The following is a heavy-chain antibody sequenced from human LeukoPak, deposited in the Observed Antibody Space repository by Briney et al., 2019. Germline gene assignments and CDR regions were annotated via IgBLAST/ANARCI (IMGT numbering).Heavy chain of an antibody. V-gene: IGHV4-34*01. D-gene: IGHD6-19*01. CDR3: ASLSIAVAGTDFDY. Sequence: SETLSLTCAVYGGSFSGYYWSWIRQPPGKGLEWIGEINHSGSTNYNPSLKSRVTISVDTSKNQFSLKLSSVTAADTAVYYCASLSIAVAGTDFDYWGQGTLVTVSS. CDR2: INHSGST. CDR1: GGSFSGYY. J-gene: IGHJ4*02.